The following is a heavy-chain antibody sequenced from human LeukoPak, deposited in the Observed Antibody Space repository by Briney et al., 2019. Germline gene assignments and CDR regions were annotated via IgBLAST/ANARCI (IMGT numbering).Heavy chain of an antibody. CDR2: VDHTGST. V-gene: IGHV4-61*03. CDR1: GGSISSSSYY. CDR3: ARGRVSSSTWYSTYYYFFYMDF. J-gene: IGHJ6*03. Sequence: SETLSLTCTVSGGSISSSSYYWGWIRQPPGKGLEWIGYVDHTGSTKFNPSLNGRVSISRDTSNNFFSLRLRSVTAADTAVYFCARGRVSSSTWYSTYYYFFYMDFWGKGTTVTVSS. D-gene: IGHD4-11*01.